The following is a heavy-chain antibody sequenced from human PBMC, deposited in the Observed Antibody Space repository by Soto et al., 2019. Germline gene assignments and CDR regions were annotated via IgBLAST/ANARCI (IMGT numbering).Heavy chain of an antibody. CDR1: GGTFSSYA. J-gene: IGHJ4*02. V-gene: IGHV1-69*13. CDR2: IIPIFGTA. CDR3: ARAREYSSSSGPGFDY. D-gene: IGHD6-6*01. Sequence: SVKVSCKASGGTFSSYAISWVRQAPGQGLEWMGGIIPIFGTANYAQKFQGRVTITADESTSTAYMELSSLRSEDTAVYYCARAREYSSSSGPGFDYWGPGTLVTVSS.